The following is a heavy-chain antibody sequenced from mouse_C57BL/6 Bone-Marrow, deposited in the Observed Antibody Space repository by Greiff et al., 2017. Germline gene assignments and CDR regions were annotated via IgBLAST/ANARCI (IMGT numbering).Heavy chain of an antibody. CDR2: ISSGGSYT. D-gene: IGHD4-1*01. Sequence: EVQLVESGGDLVKPGASLKLSCAASGYTFSSYGMSWVRQTPDKRLEWVGTISSGGSYTYYADSVKGRFTISRDNAKNTLYLQMSSLKSEDTAVYYCASHRTGLDYWGQGTTLTVSS. CDR3: ASHRTGLDY. J-gene: IGHJ2*01. V-gene: IGHV5-6*01. CDR1: GYTFSSYG.